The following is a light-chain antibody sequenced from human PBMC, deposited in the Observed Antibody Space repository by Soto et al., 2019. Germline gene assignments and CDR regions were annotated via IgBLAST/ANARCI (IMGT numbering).Light chain of an antibody. CDR2: GAS. CDR1: RSVSSSC. CDR3: QQYGSSYPWT. Sequence: EIVLTQSPGTLSLSPGERATLSCRASRSVSSSCLSWYQQKPGQAPRLLIYGASSRATGIPDRFSGSGSGTDFTLTIRRLEPEDFAVYYCQQYGSSYPWTFGQGTKVDIK. V-gene: IGKV3-20*01. J-gene: IGKJ1*01.